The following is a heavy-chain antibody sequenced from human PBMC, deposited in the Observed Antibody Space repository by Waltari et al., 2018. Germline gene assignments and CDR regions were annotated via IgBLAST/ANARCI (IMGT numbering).Heavy chain of an antibody. Sequence: QLQLQESGPGLMKPSETLSLTCTVSGGSIRRGRYYWGWIRQSPGKGLEWIASIYYTGTTYYNPTLESRVTISGDTSKNQFSLRLSSVTAADTAVYYCARHWKRNGYRFDPWGQGTLVTVSS. D-gene: IGHD5-12*01. CDR2: IYYTGTT. CDR1: GGSIRRGRYY. CDR3: ARHWKRNGYRFDP. J-gene: IGHJ5*02. V-gene: IGHV4-39*01.